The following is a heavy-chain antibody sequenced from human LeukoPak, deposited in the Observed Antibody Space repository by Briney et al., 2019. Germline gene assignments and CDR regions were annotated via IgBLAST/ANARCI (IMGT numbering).Heavy chain of an antibody. CDR2: ISSSSSYI. Sequence: GGSLRLSCAASGFIFSSYSMNWVRQAPGKGLEWVSSISSSSSYIYYADSVKGRFTISRDNAKNSLYLQMNSLRAEDTAVYYCARAYCSSTSCHYYYYGMDVWGQGTTVTVSS. V-gene: IGHV3-21*01. J-gene: IGHJ6*02. CDR1: GFIFSSYS. D-gene: IGHD2-2*01. CDR3: ARAYCSSTSCHYYYYGMDV.